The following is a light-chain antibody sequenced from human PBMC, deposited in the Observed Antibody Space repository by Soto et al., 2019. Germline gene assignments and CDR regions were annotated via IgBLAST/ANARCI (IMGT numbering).Light chain of an antibody. Sequence: DIVLTKSPGTRSLSPGERSTLSCRASQSVSNNYLAWYQQKPGQAPRLLIYGASNRATGIPDRFSGSGSGTDFTLTISRLEPEDFAVYYCQQYGSSGTFGQGTKVDI. CDR2: GAS. CDR1: QSVSNNY. J-gene: IGKJ1*01. CDR3: QQYGSSGT. V-gene: IGKV3-20*01.